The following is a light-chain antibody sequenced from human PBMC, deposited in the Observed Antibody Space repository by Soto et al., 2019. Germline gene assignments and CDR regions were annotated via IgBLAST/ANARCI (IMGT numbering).Light chain of an antibody. J-gene: IGKJ4*01. CDR1: QSVSSY. Sequence: EIVLTQSPATLSLSPGERATLSCRASQSVSSYLAWYQQTPGQAPRLLIYDASNSATGIPARFSGSGSGTDFSLSISRLEPEDFAVYYCQQRSHWPNFGVGTKVEI. CDR2: DAS. CDR3: QQRSHWPN. V-gene: IGKV3-11*01.